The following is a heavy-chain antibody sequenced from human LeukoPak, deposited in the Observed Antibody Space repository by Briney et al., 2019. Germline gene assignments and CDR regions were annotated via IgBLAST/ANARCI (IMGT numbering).Heavy chain of an antibody. J-gene: IGHJ5*02. Sequence: SETLSLTCTVSGGSISSDYWSWIRRPPGKGLEWIGYIYYSGSTNYNPSLKSRVTISIDTSKNQFSLILSSVTAADTAVYYCATVAPSGNWFDPWGQGTLVTISS. CDR1: GGSISSDY. V-gene: IGHV4-59*01. CDR3: ATVAPSGNWFDP. CDR2: IYYSGST. D-gene: IGHD1-1*01.